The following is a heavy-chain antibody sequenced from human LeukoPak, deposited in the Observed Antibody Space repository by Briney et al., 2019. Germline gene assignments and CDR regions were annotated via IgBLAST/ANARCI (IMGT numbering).Heavy chain of an antibody. J-gene: IGHJ4*02. CDR3: ARVLEGGFWSGYYTGAPFDY. D-gene: IGHD3-3*01. CDR1: GYTFTGYY. Sequence: ASVKVSCKASGYTFTGYYMHWVRQAPGQGLEWMGWINPNSGGTNYAQKFQGRVTMTRDTSISTAYMELSRLRSDDTAVYYCARVLEGGFWSGYYTGAPFDYWGQGTLVTVSS. V-gene: IGHV1-2*02. CDR2: INPNSGGT.